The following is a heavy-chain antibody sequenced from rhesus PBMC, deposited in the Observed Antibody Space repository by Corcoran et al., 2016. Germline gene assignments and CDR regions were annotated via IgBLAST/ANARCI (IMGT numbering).Heavy chain of an antibody. D-gene: IGHD3-3*01. CDR1: GASISSYW. V-gene: IGHV4-80*01. J-gene: IGHJ5-2*02. Sequence: QVQLQESGPGLVKPSETLSLTGAVSGASISSYWWNWIRQPPGKGLEWIGEINGNSGSTNYNPSLKSRVTISKDASKNQFSLKLSSVTAADTAVYYCARATNFWSGYYSLDVWGRGVLVTVSS. CDR3: ARATNFWSGYYSLDV. CDR2: INGNSGST.